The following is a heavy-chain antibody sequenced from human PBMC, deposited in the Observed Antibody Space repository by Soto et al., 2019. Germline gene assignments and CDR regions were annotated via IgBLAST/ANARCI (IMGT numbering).Heavy chain of an antibody. CDR3: ARFPSGVYYYYYYMDV. CDR1: GFTFSDYY. CDR2: ISSSGSTI. D-gene: IGHD6-25*01. Sequence: GGSLRLSCAASGFTFSDYYMSWIRQAPGKGLEWVSYISSSGSTIYYADSVKGRFTISRDNAKNSLYLQMNSLRAEDTAVYYCARFPSGVYYYYYYMDVWGKGTTVTVSS. V-gene: IGHV3-11*01. J-gene: IGHJ6*03.